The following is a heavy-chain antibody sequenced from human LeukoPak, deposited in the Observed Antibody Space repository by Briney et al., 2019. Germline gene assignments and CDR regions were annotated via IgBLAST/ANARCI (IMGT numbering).Heavy chain of an antibody. Sequence: PSETLSLTCAVYGGSFSGYYWSWIRQPPGKGLEWIGEINHSGSTNYNPSLKSRVTISVDTSKNQFSLKLSSVTAADTAIYYCARASWISTADAVCWGQGTQVTVSS. J-gene: IGHJ4*02. D-gene: IGHD2-2*03. CDR3: ARASWISTADAVC. V-gene: IGHV4-34*01. CDR2: INHSGST. CDR1: GGSFSGYY.